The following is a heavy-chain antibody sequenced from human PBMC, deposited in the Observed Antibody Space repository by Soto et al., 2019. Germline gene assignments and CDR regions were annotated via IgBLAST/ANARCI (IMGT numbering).Heavy chain of an antibody. Sequence: GASVKVSCKASGYTFTSYDINWVRQATGQGLEWMGWMNPNSGNTGYAQKFQGRVTMTRNTSISTAYMELSSLRSEDTAVYYCARGYDYVWGSHRRLNAFDIWGQGTMVTVSS. V-gene: IGHV1-8*01. CDR1: GYTFTSYD. CDR3: ARGYDYVWGSHRRLNAFDI. CDR2: MNPNSGNT. J-gene: IGHJ3*02. D-gene: IGHD3-16*01.